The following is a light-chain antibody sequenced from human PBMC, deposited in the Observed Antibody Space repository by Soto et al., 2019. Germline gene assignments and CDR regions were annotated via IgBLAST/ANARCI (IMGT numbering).Light chain of an antibody. CDR2: HVN. J-gene: IGLJ2*01. V-gene: IGLV2-14*03. Sequence: QSALTQPASVSGSPGQSITISCTGTSSDIGSYNFVSGYQQHPGKAPKLMLYHVNIRPAGVYYRFSGSKSGNTASLTISGLQADNSSDYSCTLWTTSTTMIVAGGTKLSVL. CDR1: SSDIGSYNF. CDR3: TLWTTSTTMI.